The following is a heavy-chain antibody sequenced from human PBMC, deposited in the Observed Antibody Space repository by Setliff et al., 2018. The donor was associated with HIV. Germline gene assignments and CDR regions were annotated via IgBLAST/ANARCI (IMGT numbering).Heavy chain of an antibody. CDR1: GYTFTNYY. J-gene: IGHJ4*02. Sequence: ASVKVSCKASGYTFTNYYMHWVRQAPGQGLEWMGWINTHNGNTNYAQKLQGRVTMTTDTSTSTAYMELRSLRSDDTAVYYCARESGYCSSTSCYNLDYHFDYWGQGTLVTVSS. CDR3: ARESGYCSSTSCYNLDYHFDY. V-gene: IGHV1-18*01. CDR2: INTHNGNT. D-gene: IGHD2-2*02.